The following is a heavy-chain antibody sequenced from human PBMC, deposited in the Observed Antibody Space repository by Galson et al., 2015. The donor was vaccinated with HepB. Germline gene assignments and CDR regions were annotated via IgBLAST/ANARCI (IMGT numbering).Heavy chain of an antibody. CDR1: RYTLTNYY. CDR2: INPSGGST. V-gene: IGHV1-46*01. J-gene: IGHJ6*02. Sequence: QSGAEVKKPGASVKVSCKASRYTLTNYYMHWVRQAPGQGLEWMATINPSGGSTNYAQKFQGRVTVTRDTSTSTVYMELSSLRSEDTAVYHCAKAYHYGMDVWGQGTTVAVSS. CDR3: AKAYHYGMDV.